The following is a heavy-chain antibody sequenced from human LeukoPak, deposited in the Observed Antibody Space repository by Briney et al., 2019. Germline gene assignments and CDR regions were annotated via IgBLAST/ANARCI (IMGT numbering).Heavy chain of an antibody. Sequence: GGSLRLSCAASGFTFSTYGMHWVRQAPGKGLEWVSLISWDGGSTYYADSVKGRFTISRDNSKNSLYPQMNSLRAEDTALYYCAKGLHYYYYMDVWGKGTTVTVSS. V-gene: IGHV3-43D*03. CDR3: AKGLHYYYYMDV. J-gene: IGHJ6*03. CDR1: GFTFSTYG. CDR2: ISWDGGST.